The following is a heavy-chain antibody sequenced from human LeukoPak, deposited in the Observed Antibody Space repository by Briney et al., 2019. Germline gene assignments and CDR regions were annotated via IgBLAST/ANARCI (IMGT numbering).Heavy chain of an antibody. D-gene: IGHD6-13*01. V-gene: IGHV3-23*01. Sequence: GGSLRLSCAASGFTFSSYAMSWVRQAPGKGLEWVSAISGSGASTYYADSVKGRFTISRDNAKNSLYLQMNSLRAEDTAVYYCAREEQQLAHFDYWGQGTLVTVSS. CDR1: GFTFSSYA. J-gene: IGHJ4*02. CDR3: AREEQQLAHFDY. CDR2: ISGSGAST.